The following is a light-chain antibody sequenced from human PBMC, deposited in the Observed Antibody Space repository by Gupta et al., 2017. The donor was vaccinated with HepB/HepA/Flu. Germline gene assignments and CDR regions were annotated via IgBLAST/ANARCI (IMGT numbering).Light chain of an antibody. Sequence: QSVLPQPPSASGTPGQRVTISCSGSTSNIGSNTVNWYQQHPGTAPKLLIYSNNQRPSGVPERFSGSKSGTSASLAISGLQSEDEADYYCAAWDDTLNGDVVFGGGTKLTVL. CDR2: SNN. J-gene: IGLJ2*01. V-gene: IGLV1-44*01. CDR1: TSNIGSNT. CDR3: AAWDDTLNGDVV.